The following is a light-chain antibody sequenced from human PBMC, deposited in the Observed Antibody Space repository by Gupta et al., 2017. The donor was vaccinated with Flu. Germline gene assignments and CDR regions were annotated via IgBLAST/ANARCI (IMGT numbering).Light chain of an antibody. Sequence: EIVLTQSPGILSLSPGERATLSCRASQSIGSSYLAWYQQKPGQAPSLLIYGASSRATGIPDRFSGSGSGTDFTLTISRLEPEDFAVYYCQKYGTSPLTFGGGTKMEI. V-gene: IGKV3-20*01. CDR1: QSIGSSY. J-gene: IGKJ4*01. CDR2: GAS. CDR3: QKYGTSPLT.